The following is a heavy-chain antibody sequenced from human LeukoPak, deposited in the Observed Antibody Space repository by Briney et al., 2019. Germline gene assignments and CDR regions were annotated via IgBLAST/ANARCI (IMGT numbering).Heavy chain of an antibody. CDR3: AKDRGYYYDSSGYYPD. Sequence: GGSLRLSCAASGFTFSSYGMSWVRQAPGKGLEWVSAISGSGGSTYYAGSVKGRFTISRDNSKNTLYLQMNSLRAEDTAVYYCAKDRGYYYDSSGYYPDWGQGTLVTVSS. J-gene: IGHJ4*02. V-gene: IGHV3-23*01. CDR1: GFTFSSYG. CDR2: ISGSGGST. D-gene: IGHD3-22*01.